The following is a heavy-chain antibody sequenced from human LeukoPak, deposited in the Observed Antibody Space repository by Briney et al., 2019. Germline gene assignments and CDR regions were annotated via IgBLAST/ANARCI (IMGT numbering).Heavy chain of an antibody. J-gene: IGHJ4*02. D-gene: IGHD2-2*01. CDR3: ARDHVWSSASYFDY. CDR2: IYYSGST. CDR1: GGSISSSSYY. Sequence: PSETLSLTCTVSGGSISSSSYYWGWIRQPPGKGLEWIGSIYYSGSTYYNPSLKSRVTISVDTSKNQFSLKLSSVTAADTAAYYCARDHVWSSASYFDYWGQGILVTVSS. V-gene: IGHV4-39*07.